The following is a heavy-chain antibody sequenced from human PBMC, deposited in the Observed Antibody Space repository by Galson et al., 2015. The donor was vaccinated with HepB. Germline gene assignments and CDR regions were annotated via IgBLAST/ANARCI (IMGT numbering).Heavy chain of an antibody. V-gene: IGHV1-69*01. CDR3: ARERLVVEAGRGAFDI. CDR1: GGTFSSYA. Sequence: PVKVSCKASGGTFSSYASRWVPQAPGQGLEWMGGIIPIFGTANYAQKFQGRVTITADESTSTAYMELSSLRSEDTAVYYCARERLVVEAGRGAFDIWGQGTMVTVSS. J-gene: IGHJ3*02. D-gene: IGHD2-15*01. CDR2: IIPIFGTA.